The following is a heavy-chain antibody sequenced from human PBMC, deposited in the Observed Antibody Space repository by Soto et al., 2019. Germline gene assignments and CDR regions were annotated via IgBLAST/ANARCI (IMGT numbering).Heavy chain of an antibody. CDR2: IIPIFGTA. Sequence: WASVKVSCKASGGTFSSYAISWVRQAPGQGLEWMGGIIPIFGTANYAQKFQGRVTITADESTSTAYMELSSLRSEDTAVYYCARRGFIAVAGLYYFDYWGQGTLVTVSS. D-gene: IGHD6-19*01. CDR1: GGTFSSYA. V-gene: IGHV1-69*13. CDR3: ARRGFIAVAGLYYFDY. J-gene: IGHJ4*02.